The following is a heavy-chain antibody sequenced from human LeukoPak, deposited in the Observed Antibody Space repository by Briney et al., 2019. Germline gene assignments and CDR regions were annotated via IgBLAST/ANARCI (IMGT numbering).Heavy chain of an antibody. V-gene: IGHV4-4*07. CDR1: GGSISSYY. CDR3: ARGMRYCSSTSCYPHLDY. CDR2: IYTSGST. J-gene: IGHJ4*02. Sequence: SETLSLTCTVSGGSISSYYWSWIRQPAGKGLEWIGRIYTSGSTNYNPSLKSRVTMSVDTSKNQFSLKLSPVTAADTAVYYCARGMRYCSSTSCYPHLDYWGQGTLVTVSS. D-gene: IGHD2-2*01.